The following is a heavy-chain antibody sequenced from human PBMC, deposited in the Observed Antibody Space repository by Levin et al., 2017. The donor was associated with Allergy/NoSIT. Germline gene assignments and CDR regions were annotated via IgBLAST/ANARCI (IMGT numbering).Heavy chain of an antibody. V-gene: IGHV3-7*04. CDR1: GFTFSSYW. J-gene: IGHJ4*02. D-gene: IGHD1-26*01. CDR2: IRQDGGEK. CDR3: ARDGYSGAQDY. Sequence: SCAASGFTFSSYWMSWVRQAPGKGLEWVANIRQDGGEKYYLDSVEGRFTISRDNAKNSLCLQVNSLRVEDTAVYYCARDGYSGAQDYWGQGTLVTVSS.